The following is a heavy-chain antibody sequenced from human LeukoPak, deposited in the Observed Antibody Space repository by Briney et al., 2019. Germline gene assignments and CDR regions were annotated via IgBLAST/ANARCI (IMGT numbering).Heavy chain of an antibody. J-gene: IGHJ4*02. CDR2: INHSGST. CDR1: GGSISSYY. V-gene: IGHV4-34*01. CDR3: ARGPLGSSVDY. D-gene: IGHD6-13*01. Sequence: PSETLSLTCTVSGGSISSYYWSWIRQPPGKGLEWIGEINHSGSTNYNPSLKSRVTISVDTSKNQFSLKLSSVTAADTAVYYCARGPLGSSVDYWGQGTLVTVSS.